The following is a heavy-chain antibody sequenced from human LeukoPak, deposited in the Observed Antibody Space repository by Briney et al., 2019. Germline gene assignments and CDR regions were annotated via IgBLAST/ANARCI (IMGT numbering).Heavy chain of an antibody. V-gene: IGHV4-4*07. D-gene: IGHD6-13*01. CDR2: IYTSGST. CDR1: GGSISSYY. Sequence: SETLSLTCTVSGGSISSYYWSWIRQPAGKGLEWIGRIYTSGSTNYNPSLKSRVTMSVDTSKNRFSLKLSSVTAADTAVYYCAKGVSSSWYFPHYYGMDVWGQGTTVTVSS. J-gene: IGHJ6*02. CDR3: AKGVSSSWYFPHYYGMDV.